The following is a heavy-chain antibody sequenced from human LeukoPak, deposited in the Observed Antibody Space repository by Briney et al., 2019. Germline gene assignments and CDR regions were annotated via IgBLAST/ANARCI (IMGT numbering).Heavy chain of an antibody. D-gene: IGHD6-13*01. CDR2: ISSSSSYI. V-gene: IGHV3-21*01. J-gene: IGHJ4*02. Sequence: GGSLRLSCAASGFTFDDYAMPWVRQAPGKGLEWVSSISSSSSYIYYADSVKGRFTISRDNAKNSLYLQMNSLRAEDTAVYHCARAQYSSSWYRGVYWGQGTLVTVSS. CDR1: GFTFDDYA. CDR3: ARAQYSSSWYRGVY.